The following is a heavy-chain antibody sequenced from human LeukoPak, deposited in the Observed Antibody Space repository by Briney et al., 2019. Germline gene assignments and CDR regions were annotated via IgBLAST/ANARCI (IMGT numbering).Heavy chain of an antibody. CDR1: GGSITTYY. CDR3: ARGGPGVTDR. V-gene: IGHV4-59*01. J-gene: IGHJ4*02. CDR2: IYYTGST. Sequence: SETLSLTCNVSGGSITTYYWNWIRQSPGKGLDWIGYIYYTGSTSYNPSLKSRVTLSVDTARNQFSLKLTSVTAADTAVYYCARGGPGVTDRWGQGTLVTVSS. D-gene: IGHD2-8*01.